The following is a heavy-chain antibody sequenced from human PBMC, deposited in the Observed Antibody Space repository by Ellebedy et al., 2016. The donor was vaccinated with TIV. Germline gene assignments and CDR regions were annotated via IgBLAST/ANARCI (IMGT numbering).Heavy chain of an antibody. D-gene: IGHD2-2*01. Sequence: PGGSLRLSCTASTFTFSRDAMHWVRQAPGKGLEWVAVIWYDGISTYYGGSVKGRFTISRDNSKNMVYLQMNSLRAEDTAVYYCARDRLKMPEGSYGMDVWGQGTTVTVSS. CDR3: ARDRLKMPEGSYGMDV. CDR1: TFTFSRDA. J-gene: IGHJ6*02. V-gene: IGHV3-33*01. CDR2: IWYDGIST.